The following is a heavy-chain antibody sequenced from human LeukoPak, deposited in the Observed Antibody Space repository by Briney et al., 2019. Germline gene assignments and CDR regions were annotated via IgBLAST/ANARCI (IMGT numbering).Heavy chain of an antibody. D-gene: IGHD3-10*01. Sequence: GTLSLTCAASGWTFSGYYLSWIRQPPGKGLEWVGEINHSGSTKYNPSFKSRVTISVDTSKNQYSLKLSSLNAADTAVYDCARVRRSRELLLLDPWGQGTLVTVSS. CDR3: ARVRRSRELLLLDP. J-gene: IGHJ5*02. V-gene: IGHV4-34*01. CDR1: GWTFSGYY. CDR2: INHSGST.